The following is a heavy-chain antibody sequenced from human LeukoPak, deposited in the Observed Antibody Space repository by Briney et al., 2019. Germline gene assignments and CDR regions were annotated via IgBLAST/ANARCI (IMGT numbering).Heavy chain of an antibody. CDR1: VGSLSGYY. J-gene: IGHJ5*02. D-gene: IGHD5-12*01. CDR2: INHSGST. V-gene: IGHV4-34*01. CDR3: ATYAVATTFSRWFDP. Sequence: SETLSLTCAVYVGSLSGYYWSWIRQPPGKGLEWIAEINHSGSTNYNPSLKSRVTISVDTSKKQFSLKLGSVTAADTAVYYCATYAVATTFSRWFDPWGQGTLVTVSS.